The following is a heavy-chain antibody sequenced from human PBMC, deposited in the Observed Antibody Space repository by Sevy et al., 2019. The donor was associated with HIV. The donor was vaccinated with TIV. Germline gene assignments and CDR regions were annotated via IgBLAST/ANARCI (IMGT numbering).Heavy chain of an antibody. V-gene: IGHV1-24*01. CDR2: FDPEDDET. Sequence: ASVKVSCMVSGYTLSELSMHWVRQAPGKGLEWMGSFDPEDDETIYAQEFQGRVTMTEDTSTDTAYMELNNLRSEDTAVYYCATTKDYYDSSGSPFDYLGQGTLVTVSS. J-gene: IGHJ4*02. D-gene: IGHD3-22*01. CDR1: GYTLSELS. CDR3: ATTKDYYDSSGSPFDY.